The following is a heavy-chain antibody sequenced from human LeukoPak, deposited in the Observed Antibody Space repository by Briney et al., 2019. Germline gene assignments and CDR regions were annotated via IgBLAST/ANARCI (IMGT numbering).Heavy chain of an antibody. Sequence: ASVKVSCKASGYTFTSYGISWVRQAPGQGLEWMGRITPYNGNTNYAQKLQGRVTMTTDTSTTTAYMEVRSLRSDDTAVYYCARDSRNHCVDYWGQGTLVTVSS. D-gene: IGHD2-21*01. CDR1: GYTFTSYG. J-gene: IGHJ4*02. V-gene: IGHV1-18*04. CDR3: ARDSRNHCVDY. CDR2: ITPYNGNT.